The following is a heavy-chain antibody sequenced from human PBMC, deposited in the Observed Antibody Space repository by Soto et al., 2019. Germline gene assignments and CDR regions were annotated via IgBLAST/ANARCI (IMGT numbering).Heavy chain of an antibody. Sequence: QVQLVQSGAEVKKPGSSVKVSCKASGGTFSSYAISWVRQAPGQGLEWMGGTIPNFGTANYAQKFQGRITITADESTSTAYMQLSSLRSEDTAVYYCAIGTYYYDSSGSTTGRYWGQGTLVTVSS. CDR1: GGTFSSYA. V-gene: IGHV1-69*01. CDR2: TIPNFGTA. J-gene: IGHJ4*02. D-gene: IGHD3-22*01. CDR3: AIGTYYYDSSGSTTGRY.